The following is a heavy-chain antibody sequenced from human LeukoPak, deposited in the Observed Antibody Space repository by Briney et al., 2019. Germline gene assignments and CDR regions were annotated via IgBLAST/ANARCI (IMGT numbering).Heavy chain of an antibody. D-gene: IGHD3-3*01. Sequence: ASVKVSCKASGYTFTGYYMHWVRQAPGQGLEWMGWINPNSGGTNYAQKFQGRVTMTRDTSISTANMELSRLRSDDTAVYYCARENTIFGVVIHHPINWFDPWGQGTLVTVSS. V-gene: IGHV1-2*02. J-gene: IGHJ5*02. CDR1: GYTFTGYY. CDR2: INPNSGGT. CDR3: ARENTIFGVVIHHPINWFDP.